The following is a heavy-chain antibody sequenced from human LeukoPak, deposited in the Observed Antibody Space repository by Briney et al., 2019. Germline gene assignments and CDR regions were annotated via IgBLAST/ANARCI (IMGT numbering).Heavy chain of an antibody. D-gene: IGHD6-13*01. CDR1: GFTFRHFG. CDR3: VKGGSSSHNWFDP. Sequence: GGSLRLSCAASGFTFRHFGMHWVRQAPGKGLEWVAFIRNDGSKDYYPDSVKGRFTISRDNSRTTLYLQMHSLRIEETAVYYCVKGGSSSHNWFDPWGEGILVTVSS. J-gene: IGHJ5*02. V-gene: IGHV3-30*02. CDR2: IRNDGSKD.